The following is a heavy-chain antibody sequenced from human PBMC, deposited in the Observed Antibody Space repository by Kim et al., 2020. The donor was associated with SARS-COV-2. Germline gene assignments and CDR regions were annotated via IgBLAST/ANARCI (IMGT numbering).Heavy chain of an antibody. V-gene: IGHV6-1*01. CDR2: TYYRSKWYN. J-gene: IGHJ6*02. Sequence: SQTLSLTCAISGDSVSSNSAAWNWIRQSPSRGLEWLGRTYYRSKWYNDYAVSVKSRITINPDTSKNQFSLQLNSVTPEDTAVYYCARERYYDSSGYYYVNPKYYYYYGMDVWGQGTTLTVSS. D-gene: IGHD3-22*01. CDR3: ARERYYDSSGYYYVNPKYYYYYGMDV. CDR1: GDSVSSNSAA.